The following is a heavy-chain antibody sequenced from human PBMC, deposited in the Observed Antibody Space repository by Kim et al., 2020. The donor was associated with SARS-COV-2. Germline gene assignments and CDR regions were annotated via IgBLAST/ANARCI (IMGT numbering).Heavy chain of an antibody. Sequence: GGSLRLSCAASGFTFSNAWMSWVRQAPGKGLEWVGRIKSKTDGGTTDYAAPVKGRFTISRDDSKNTLYLQMNSLKTEDTAVYYCTTDRSWLLFAVAFDIWGQGTMVTVSS. J-gene: IGHJ3*02. CDR3: TTDRSWLLFAVAFDI. D-gene: IGHD3-9*01. CDR2: IKSKTDGGTT. V-gene: IGHV3-15*01. CDR1: GFTFSNAW.